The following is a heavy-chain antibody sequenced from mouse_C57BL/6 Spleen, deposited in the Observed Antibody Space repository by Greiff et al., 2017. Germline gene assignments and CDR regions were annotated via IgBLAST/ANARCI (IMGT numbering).Heavy chain of an antibody. D-gene: IGHD1-1*01. CDR3: ARDRGDGSRYFDV. CDR1: GFTFSSYA. Sequence: DVMLVESGGGLVKPGGSLKLSCAASGFTFSSYAMSWVRQTPEKRLEWVATISDGGSYTYSPDNVKGRFTISRDNAKNNLYLQMSHLKSEDTAMYYCARDRGDGSRYFDVWGTGTTVTVSS. J-gene: IGHJ1*03. CDR2: ISDGGSYT. V-gene: IGHV5-4*01.